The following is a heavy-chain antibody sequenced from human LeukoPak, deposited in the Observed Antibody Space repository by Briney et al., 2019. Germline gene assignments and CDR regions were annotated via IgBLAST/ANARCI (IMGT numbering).Heavy chain of an antibody. D-gene: IGHD6-19*01. CDR2: INPNSGGT. J-gene: IGHJ3*02. CDR1: GYTFTGYY. Sequence: TSVKVSCKASGYTFTGYYMHWVRQAPGQGLEWMGWINPNSGGTNYAQKFQGRVTMTRDTSISTAYMELSRLRSDDTAVYYCARGSGWNRNAFDIWGQGTVVTVSS. CDR3: ARGSGWNRNAFDI. V-gene: IGHV1-2*02.